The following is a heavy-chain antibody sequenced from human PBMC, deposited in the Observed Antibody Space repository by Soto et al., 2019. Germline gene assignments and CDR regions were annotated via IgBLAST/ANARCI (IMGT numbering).Heavy chain of an antibody. CDR1: GYSFTIYC. CDR3: AGPTAHYYYYGMDV. Sequence: LGESLRISCDGSGYSFTIYCIGLVLPMPGKGLEWMGIIYPCDSDTIYSPSFQGQVTISADKSISTAYLQWSSLKASDTAMYYCAGPTAHYYYYGMDVWGQGTTVTVSS. CDR2: IYPCDSDT. V-gene: IGHV5-51*01. J-gene: IGHJ6*02. D-gene: IGHD4-4*01.